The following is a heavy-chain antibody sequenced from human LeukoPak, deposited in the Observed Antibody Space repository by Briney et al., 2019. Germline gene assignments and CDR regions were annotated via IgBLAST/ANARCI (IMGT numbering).Heavy chain of an antibody. CDR2: MNPNSGNT. Sequence: ASVKVSCKASGYTFTSYDINWVRQATGQGLEWMGWMNPNSGNTGYAQKFQGRVTMTRNTSISTAYMELSSLRSEDTAVYYCARVGKSPYYYYYGMDVWGQGTTVTVSS. CDR3: ARVGKSPYYYYYGMDV. CDR1: GYTFTSYD. V-gene: IGHV1-8*01. J-gene: IGHJ6*02.